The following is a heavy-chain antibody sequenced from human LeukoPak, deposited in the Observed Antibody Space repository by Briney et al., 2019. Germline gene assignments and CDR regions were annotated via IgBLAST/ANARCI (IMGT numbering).Heavy chain of an antibody. CDR1: GFTFNRFY. CDR2: ISYDGSNE. CDR3: AKEFNRGLPNY. J-gene: IGHJ4*02. D-gene: IGHD2-21*01. Sequence: GGSLRLSCSASGFTFNRFYLHWVRQAPGKGLEWVAVISYDGSNEYYADSVKGRFTISRDNSKNTLYLQMSSLRAEDTAVYYCAKEFNRGLPNYWGQGTLVTVPS. V-gene: IGHV3-30*18.